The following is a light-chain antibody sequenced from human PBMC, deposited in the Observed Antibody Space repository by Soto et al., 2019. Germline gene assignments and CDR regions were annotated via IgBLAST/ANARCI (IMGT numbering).Light chain of an antibody. J-gene: IGKJ1*01. V-gene: IGKV1-39*01. CDR2: AAS. CDR1: QSISNH. Sequence: DIQMTQSPSALSASVEDRVIITLRESQSISNHLNWYPQTXGKAPKXXIFAASSLQSGVPSRFSGSRAGPEFTLTISSLQPEDFETDYCQQSYSSTPTFGQGTKVDIK. CDR3: QQSYSSTPT.